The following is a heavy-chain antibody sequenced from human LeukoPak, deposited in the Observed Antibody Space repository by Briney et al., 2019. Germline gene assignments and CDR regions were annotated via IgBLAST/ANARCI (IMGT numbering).Heavy chain of an antibody. J-gene: IGHJ4*02. CDR3: ARRYYYDSSGPAGGFDY. V-gene: IGHV4-39*01. CDR1: GGSISSSSYY. Sequence: SETLSLTCTVSGGSISSSSYYWGWIRQPPGQGLEWIGSIYYSGSTYYNPSLKSRVTISVDTSKNQFSLKLSSVTAADTAVYYCARRYYYDSSGPAGGFDYWGQGTLVTVSS. CDR2: IYYSGST. D-gene: IGHD3-22*01.